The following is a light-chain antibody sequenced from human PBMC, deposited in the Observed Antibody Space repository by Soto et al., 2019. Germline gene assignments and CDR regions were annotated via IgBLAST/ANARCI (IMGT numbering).Light chain of an antibody. Sequence: EIVLTQSPGTLSLSPAERATLSCRASQSVSSSYFAWYQQKPGQAPRLLTYGASSSATGIPDTFSGGGSGTALPLTNSRLEPEGLAVDYCPQYCSSPLTFGAGTKVEIK. CDR3: PQYCSSPLT. J-gene: IGKJ4*01. CDR1: QSVSSSY. CDR2: GAS. V-gene: IGKV3-20*01.